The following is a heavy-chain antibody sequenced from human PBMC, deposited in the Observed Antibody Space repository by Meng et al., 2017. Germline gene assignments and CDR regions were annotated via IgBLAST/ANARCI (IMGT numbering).Heavy chain of an antibody. J-gene: IGHJ4*02. CDR2: ISWDGGST. Sequence: GESLKISCAASGFTFDDYTMHWVRQAPGKGLEWVSLISWDGGSTYYADSVKGRFTISRDNSKNSLYLQMNSLSTEDTALYYCAKDWVSRRRITMVRGVIERVRGGYFDDWGQGTLVTVSS. V-gene: IGHV3-43*01. D-gene: IGHD3-10*01. CDR1: GFTFDDYT. CDR3: AKDWVSRRRITMVRGVIERVRGGYFDD.